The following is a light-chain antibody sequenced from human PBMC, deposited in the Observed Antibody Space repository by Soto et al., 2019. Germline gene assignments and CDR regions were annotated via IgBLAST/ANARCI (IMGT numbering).Light chain of an antibody. V-gene: IGLV2-14*01. Sequence: QSGLTQPDSVPVSPAQSITISCTATSSDVGGYNYVSWYQQHPGKAPKLMIYEVSYRPSGVSNRFSGSKSGNTASLTISGLQAEDEADYYCSSYTGINSGNYYVFGGGTKVTVL. CDR3: SSYTGINSGNYYV. J-gene: IGLJ1*01. CDR2: EVS. CDR1: SSDVGGYNY.